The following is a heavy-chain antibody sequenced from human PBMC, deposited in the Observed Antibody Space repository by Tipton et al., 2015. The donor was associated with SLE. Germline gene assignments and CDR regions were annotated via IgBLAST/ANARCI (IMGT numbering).Heavy chain of an antibody. J-gene: IGHJ3*02. CDR1: GGSFSGYY. CDR3: ARGGSGGLSGSPRVAFDI. D-gene: IGHD1-26*01. CDR2: INHSGSA. Sequence: TLSLTCAVYGGSFSGYYWSWIRQPPGKGLEWIAEINHSGSANYNPSLNSRVTISVDTPKNQFSLKLSSVNAADTAVYYCARGGSGGLSGSPRVAFDIWGKGTMSPVSS. V-gene: IGHV4-34*01.